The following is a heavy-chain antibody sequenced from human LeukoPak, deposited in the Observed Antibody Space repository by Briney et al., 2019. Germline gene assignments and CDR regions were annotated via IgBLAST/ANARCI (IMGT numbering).Heavy chain of an antibody. V-gene: IGHV3-33*01. Sequence: GGSLRLSCAASGFIFSSSGMHWVRQTPGKGLEWVGIIWYDGSNKYYADSVKGRFTISRDNAKNTVYLQMNSLRVDDTAVYYCARDQGTSGGWPAVGRMGYFDYWGQGTLVTVSS. CDR3: ARDQGTSGGWPAVGRMGYFDY. J-gene: IGHJ4*02. CDR2: IWYDGSNK. CDR1: GFIFSSSG. D-gene: IGHD2-8*01.